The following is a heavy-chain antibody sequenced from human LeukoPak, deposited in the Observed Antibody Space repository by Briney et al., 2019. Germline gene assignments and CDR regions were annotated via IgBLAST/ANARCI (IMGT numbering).Heavy chain of an antibody. J-gene: IGHJ6*02. V-gene: IGHV3-30*18. CDR2: ISYDGSNK. CDR1: GFTFSSYG. D-gene: IGHD3-10*01. CDR3: AKEGVGLLWFGELLYGMDV. Sequence: GGSLRLSCAASGFTFSSYGMHWVRQAPGKGPEWVAVISYDGSNKYYADSVKGRFTISRDNSKNTLYLQMNSLRAEDTAVYYCAKEGVGLLWFGELLYGMDVWGQGTTVTVSS.